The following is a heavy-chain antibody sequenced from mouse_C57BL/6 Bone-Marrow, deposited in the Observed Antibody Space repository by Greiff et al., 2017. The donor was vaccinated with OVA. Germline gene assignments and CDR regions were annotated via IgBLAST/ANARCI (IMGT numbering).Heavy chain of an antibody. V-gene: IGHV1-64*01. CDR2: IHPTSGST. CDR1: GYTFTSYW. Sequence: VQLQQPGAELVKPGASVKLSCKASGYTFTSYWMHWVKLRPGQGLEWIGMIHPTSGSTNYNEKFKSKATLTVDKSSSTAYMQLSSLTSEDAAVYYCARWYYGSSYYFDYWGQGTTLTVSS. CDR3: ARWYYGSSYYFDY. D-gene: IGHD1-1*01. J-gene: IGHJ2*01.